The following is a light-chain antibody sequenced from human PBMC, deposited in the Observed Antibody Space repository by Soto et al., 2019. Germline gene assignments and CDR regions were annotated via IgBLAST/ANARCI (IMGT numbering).Light chain of an antibody. CDR2: AAS. J-gene: IGKJ4*01. Sequence: DIQMTQSPSSLSASVGDRVTITCRASQSISSYLNWYQQKPGKAPKRLIYAASSLQSGVPSRFSGSGSGTDCTLTISSLQPEDFGTYYWQHSDRSPLTFGGGTKVEIK. V-gene: IGKV1-39*01. CDR1: QSISSY. CDR3: QHSDRSPLT.